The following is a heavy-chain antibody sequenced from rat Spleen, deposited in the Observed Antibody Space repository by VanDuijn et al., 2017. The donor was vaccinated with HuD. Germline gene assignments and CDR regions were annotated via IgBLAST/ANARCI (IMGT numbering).Heavy chain of an antibody. Sequence: EVQLVESGGGLVQPGRSMKLSCAASGFTFSNYGMAWVRQAPTKGLEWVASISAGGRNTYYRDSVKGRFTISRDKAKNTLYIQMNSLRSEDTATYYCAKETEYKSYIDYWGQGVMVTVSS. V-gene: IGHV5S13*01. CDR1: GFTFSNYG. J-gene: IGHJ2*01. CDR3: AKETEYKSYIDY. CDR2: ISAGGRNT. D-gene: IGHD1-4*01.